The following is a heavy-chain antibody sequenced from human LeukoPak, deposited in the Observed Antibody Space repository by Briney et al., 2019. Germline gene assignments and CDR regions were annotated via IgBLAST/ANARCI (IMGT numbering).Heavy chain of an antibody. V-gene: IGHV4-59*01. Sequence: SETLSLTCTVSGGSISSYFWSWIRQPPGKGLQWIAYIYYSGSTIYNPSLKSRVTISVDTSKNQFSLKLSSVTAADTAVYYCARGSHSSSWYTLDYWGQETLVTVSS. CDR1: GGSISSYF. D-gene: IGHD6-13*01. J-gene: IGHJ4*02. CDR3: ARGSHSSSWYTLDY. CDR2: IYYSGST.